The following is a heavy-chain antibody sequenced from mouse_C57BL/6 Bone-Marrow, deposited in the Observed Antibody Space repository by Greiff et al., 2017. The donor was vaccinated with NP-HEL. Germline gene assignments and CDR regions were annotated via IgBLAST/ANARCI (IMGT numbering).Heavy chain of an antibody. Sequence: QVTLKESGPGMLQPSQTLSLTCSFSGFSLSTFGMGVGWIRQPSGKGLEWLAHIWWDDDKYYNPALKSRLTISKDTSKNQVFLKIANVDTADTATYYCALPSYYYGSSPYWYFDVWGTGTTVTVSS. CDR2: IWWDDDK. CDR3: ALPSYYYGSSPYWYFDV. CDR1: GFSLSTFGMG. V-gene: IGHV8-8*01. J-gene: IGHJ1*03. D-gene: IGHD1-1*01.